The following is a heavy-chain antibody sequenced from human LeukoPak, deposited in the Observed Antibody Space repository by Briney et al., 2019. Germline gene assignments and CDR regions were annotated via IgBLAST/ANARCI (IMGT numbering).Heavy chain of an antibody. J-gene: IGHJ4*02. D-gene: IGHD5-18*01. CDR2: VYSGGDT. CDR1: GFTVISNY. CDR3: ATKSPHFDRYSYGYCDY. V-gene: IGHV3-53*01. Sequence: GGSLRLSCAASGFTVISNYMTWIRQAPGKGLEWVSVVYSGGDTYYADSVKGRFTISRDNSKNTLYLQMNSLRAEDTAVYYCATKSPHFDRYSYGYCDYWGQGTLVTVSS.